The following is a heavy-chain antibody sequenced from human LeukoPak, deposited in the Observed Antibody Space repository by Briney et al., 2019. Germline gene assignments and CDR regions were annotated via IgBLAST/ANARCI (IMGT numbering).Heavy chain of an antibody. CDR3: ARSEQQLVMRDVFDI. D-gene: IGHD6-13*01. Sequence: GRSLRLSCAASGFTFSSYAMHWVRQAPGKGLEWVAVISYDGNNKYDADSVKGRFTIFRDNSKNTLYLQMNSLRPEDTAVYYCARSEQQLVMRDVFDIWGQGTMVTVSS. CDR2: ISYDGNNK. J-gene: IGHJ3*02. CDR1: GFTFSSYA. V-gene: IGHV3-30-3*01.